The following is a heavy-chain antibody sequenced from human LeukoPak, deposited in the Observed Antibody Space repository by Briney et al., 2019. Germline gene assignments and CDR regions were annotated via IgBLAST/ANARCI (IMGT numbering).Heavy chain of an antibody. D-gene: IGHD3-10*01. CDR3: TTGIRGD. CDR2: IASRTDGGAT. V-gene: IGHV3-15*07. CDR1: GLTVTNAW. Sequence: GGSLRLSCSASGLTVTNAWMNWVRQAPGEGLDWVGRIASRTDGGATDYAAPVKGRFTISRDDSKNTLNLQMNSLKTEDTAVYYCTTGIRGDWGQGTLVTVSS. J-gene: IGHJ4*02.